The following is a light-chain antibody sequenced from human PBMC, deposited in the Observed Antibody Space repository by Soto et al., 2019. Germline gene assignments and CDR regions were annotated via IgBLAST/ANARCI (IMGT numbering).Light chain of an antibody. J-gene: IGKJ2*01. CDR2: DAY. CDR1: QTTNTW. V-gene: IGKV1-5*01. CDR3: QQYISYPYT. Sequence: DLQMTQSHSTLSASVGDRVTITGRARQTTNTWSAWHQQKPGTAPKLLLYDAYSLEGGVPSRFSASGSGTEVTLTISSLQPDDLATYYCQQYISYPYTFGQGKKVEIK.